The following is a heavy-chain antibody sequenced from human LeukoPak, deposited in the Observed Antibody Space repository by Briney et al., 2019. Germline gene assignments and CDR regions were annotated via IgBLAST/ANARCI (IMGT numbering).Heavy chain of an antibody. CDR3: AKGREVSGSYSDY. CDR2: ISWNSGSI. J-gene: IGHJ4*02. Sequence: GGSLRLSCAASGFTFDDYAMHWVRQAPGKGLEWVSGISWNSGSIGYADSVKGRFTISRDNAKNSLYLQMNSLRAEDTALYYCAKGREVSGSYSDYWGQGTLVTVSS. V-gene: IGHV3-9*01. CDR1: GFTFDDYA. D-gene: IGHD1-26*01.